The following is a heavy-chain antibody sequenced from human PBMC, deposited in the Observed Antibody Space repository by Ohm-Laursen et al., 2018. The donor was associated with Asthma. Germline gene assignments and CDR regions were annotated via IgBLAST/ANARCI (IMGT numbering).Heavy chain of an antibody. D-gene: IGHD4-11*01. CDR3: ARDGLTPTVFDY. CDR2: ISYDGSNK. V-gene: IGHV3-30-3*01. CDR1: GFTFSSYA. Sequence: SLRLSCAASGFTFSSYAMHWVRRAPGKGLEWVAVISYDGSNKYYADSVKGRFTISRDNSKNTLYLQMNSLRAEDTAVYYCARDGLTPTVFDYWGQGTLVTVSS. J-gene: IGHJ4*02.